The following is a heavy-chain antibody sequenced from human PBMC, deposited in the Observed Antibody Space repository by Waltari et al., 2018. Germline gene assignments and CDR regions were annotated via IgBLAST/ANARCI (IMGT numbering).Heavy chain of an antibody. CDR2: IRDDGSNK. V-gene: IGHV3-30*02. CDR3: AKDLREGGGYSYGPGL. Sequence: QVQLVESGGGVVQPGGSLRLSCAASGFTFSSYGMHWVRQAPGKGLEWVAFIRDDGSNKYYADSVKGRFTISRDNSKNTLYLQMNSLRAEDTAVYYCAKDLREGGGYSYGPGLWGQGTLVTVSS. CDR1: GFTFSSYG. D-gene: IGHD5-18*01. J-gene: IGHJ4*02.